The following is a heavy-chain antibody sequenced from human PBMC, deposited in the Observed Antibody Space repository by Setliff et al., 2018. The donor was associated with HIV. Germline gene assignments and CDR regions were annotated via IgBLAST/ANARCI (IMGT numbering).Heavy chain of an antibody. CDR2: VFPDDSDT. D-gene: IGHD3-10*01. CDR3: ARSMGFKATTRLDF. J-gene: IGHJ4*02. Sequence: PGESLKISCQASGYSFTTLWIAWVRQMPGEGLEWMGMVFPDDSDTRYSPSFQGQVSMSADKSINTAYLQWSSLKASDTAVYYCARSMGFKATTRLDFWGPGTLVTVSS. CDR1: GYSFTTLW. V-gene: IGHV5-51*01.